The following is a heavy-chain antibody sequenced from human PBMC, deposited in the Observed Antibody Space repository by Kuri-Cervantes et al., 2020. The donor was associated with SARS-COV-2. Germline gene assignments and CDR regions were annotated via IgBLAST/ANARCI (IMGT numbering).Heavy chain of an antibody. Sequence: GESLKISCAASGFTFSNYGIHWVRQAPGKGLEWVAVISYDGGNEYYADSVKGRFTTSRDSSKNTLYLQMNSLRPEDTAVYYCARDGGKGHGPGLYYWYFNPWGRGTLVTVSS. V-gene: IGHV3-30*03. CDR3: ARDGGKGHGPGLYYWYFNP. CDR1: GFTFSNYG. D-gene: IGHD2-15*01. CDR2: ISYDGGNE. J-gene: IGHJ2*01.